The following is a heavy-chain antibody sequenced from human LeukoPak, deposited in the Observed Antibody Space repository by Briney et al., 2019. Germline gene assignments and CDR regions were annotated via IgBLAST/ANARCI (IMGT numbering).Heavy chain of an antibody. J-gene: IGHJ4*02. CDR3: ASQVYRGRYFDY. V-gene: IGHV4-61*02. CDR1: GGSISSGSYY. Sequence: SQTLSLTCTVSGGSISSGSYYWSWIRQPAGKGLEWIGRIYTSGSTNYNPSLKRRVTISVDTSKNQFSLKLSSVTAADTAVYYCASQVYRGRYFDYWGQGTLVTVSS. CDR2: IYTSGST. D-gene: IGHD3-10*01.